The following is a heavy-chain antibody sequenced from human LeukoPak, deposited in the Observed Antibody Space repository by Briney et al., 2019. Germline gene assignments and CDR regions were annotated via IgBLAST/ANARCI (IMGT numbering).Heavy chain of an antibody. V-gene: IGHV3-15*01. J-gene: IGHJ3*02. D-gene: IGHD5-12*01. CDR2: IKSKTDGGTT. Sequence: GGSLRLSCAASGLTVSTNYMSWVRQAPGKGLEWVGRIKSKTDGGTTDYAAPVKGRFTISRDDSKNTLYLQMNSLKTEDTAVYYCTKATLHIVATISAFDIWGQGTMVTVSS. CDR1: GLTVSTNY. CDR3: TKATLHIVATISAFDI.